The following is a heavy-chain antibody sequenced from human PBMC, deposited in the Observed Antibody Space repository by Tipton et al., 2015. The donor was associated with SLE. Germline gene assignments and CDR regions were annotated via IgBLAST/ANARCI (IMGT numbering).Heavy chain of an antibody. Sequence: TLSLTCTVSGGSISSHYWGWIRQPPGKGLEWIGSIYYSGGTYYNPSLKSRVTISVDTSKNQFSLKLSSVTAADTAVYYCATDSSGWYHFDYWGQGTLVTVSS. CDR3: ATDSSGWYHFDY. D-gene: IGHD6-19*01. V-gene: IGHV4-39*07. J-gene: IGHJ4*02. CDR1: GGSISSHY. CDR2: IYYSGGT.